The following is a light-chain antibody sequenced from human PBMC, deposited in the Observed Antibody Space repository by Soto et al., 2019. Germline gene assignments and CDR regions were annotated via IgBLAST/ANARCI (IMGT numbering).Light chain of an antibody. CDR3: QQRSNWPPLT. CDR1: QSASSN. J-gene: IGKJ4*01. V-gene: IGKV3-11*01. CDR2: DAS. Sequence: IVLKQSPSTLSLSPGERATLSCRASQSASSNLAWYQQKPGQAPRLLIYDASNRATGIPARFSGSGSGTDFTLTISSLEPEDFAVYYCQQRSNWPPLTFGGGTKVDIK.